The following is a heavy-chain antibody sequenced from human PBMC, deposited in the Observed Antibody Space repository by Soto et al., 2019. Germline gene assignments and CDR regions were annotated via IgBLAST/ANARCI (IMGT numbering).Heavy chain of an antibody. CDR2: ISYDGSNK. V-gene: IGHV3-30-3*01. Sequence: QVQLVESGGGVVQPGRSLRLSCAASGFTFSSYAMHWVRQAPGKGLEWVAVISYDGSNKYYADSVKGRFTISRDNSKNTLYLQMNSLRAQDTAVYYCARALSRSGYGTDAFDIWGQGTRVTVSS. CDR1: GFTFSSYA. CDR3: ARALSRSGYGTDAFDI. D-gene: IGHD5-12*01. J-gene: IGHJ3*02.